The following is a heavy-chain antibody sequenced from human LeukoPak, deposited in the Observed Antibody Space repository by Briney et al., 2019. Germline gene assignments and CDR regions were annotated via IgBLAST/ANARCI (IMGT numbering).Heavy chain of an antibody. V-gene: IGHV4-4*08. CDR1: GGSISSNY. D-gene: IGHD1-14*01. Sequence: SETLSLTCTVSGGSISSNYWXXIRQPPGKGLXXXXXXXXXXSTNCNXSLKSRVTIXXXTSKNQLSLKLSSVTAADTXVYYCARCSAGDSSPSYYYYYYMDVWGKGSTVTVSS. CDR2: XXXXXST. CDR3: ARCSAGDSSPSYYYYYYMDV. J-gene: IGHJ6*03.